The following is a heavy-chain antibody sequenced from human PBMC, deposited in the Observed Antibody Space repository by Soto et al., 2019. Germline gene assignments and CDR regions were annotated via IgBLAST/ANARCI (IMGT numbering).Heavy chain of an antibody. D-gene: IGHD4-4*01. Sequence: QVQLVQSGAEVKKPGASVRVSCKASGYTFTNYYIDWVRQAPGQGLEWMGIINPNGGSTMYAQKFQARVTITRDTSTSTVYMEVSILRSEDTAVYYCAIAAWPPVTDRLIDVFDVWGQGTMVTVSS. J-gene: IGHJ3*01. CDR1: GYTFTNYY. CDR3: AIAAWPPVTDRLIDVFDV. CDR2: INPNGGST. V-gene: IGHV1-46*03.